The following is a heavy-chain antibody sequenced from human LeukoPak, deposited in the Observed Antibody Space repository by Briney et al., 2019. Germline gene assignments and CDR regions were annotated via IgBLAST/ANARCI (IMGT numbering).Heavy chain of an antibody. D-gene: IGHD6-13*01. CDR3: ARVVGLTGYGSTWYSGYYYYMDV. CDR2: IIPIFGTA. Sequence: EASVKVSCKASGGTFSSYAISWVRQAPGQGLEWMGGIIPIFGTANYAQKFQDRVTITADKSTSTAYMELSSLRSEDTAVYYCARVVGLTGYGSTWYSGYYYYMDVWGKGTTVTVSS. J-gene: IGHJ6*03. V-gene: IGHV1-69*06. CDR1: GGTFSSYA.